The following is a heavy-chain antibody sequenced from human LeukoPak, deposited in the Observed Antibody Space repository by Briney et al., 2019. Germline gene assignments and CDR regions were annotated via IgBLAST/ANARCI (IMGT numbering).Heavy chain of an antibody. J-gene: IGHJ3*02. CDR2: MYYSGSS. V-gene: IGHV4-39*01. CDR1: GDSISSSSYY. CDR3: ATEIAVAGNDAFDI. D-gene: IGHD6-19*01. Sequence: PSETLSLTCTVSGDSISSSSYYWGWIRQPPGMGLEWIGNMYYSGSSHYNPSLKSRATISVDTSKNQFSLKLSSVTAADTAVYYCATEIAVAGNDAFDIWGQGTMVTVSS.